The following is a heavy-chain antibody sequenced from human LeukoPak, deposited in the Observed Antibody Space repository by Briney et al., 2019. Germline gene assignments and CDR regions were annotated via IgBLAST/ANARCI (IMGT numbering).Heavy chain of an antibody. CDR1: GGSISSSSYY. Sequence: SETLSLTCTVSGGSISSSSYYWGWIRQPPGKGLEWIGSIYYSGSTYYNPSLKSRVTISVDTSKNQFSLKLSSVTAADTAVYYCARATTRYSSGWVFDYWGQGTLVTVSS. CDR2: IYYSGST. CDR3: ARATTRYSSGWVFDY. V-gene: IGHV4-39*07. J-gene: IGHJ4*02. D-gene: IGHD6-19*01.